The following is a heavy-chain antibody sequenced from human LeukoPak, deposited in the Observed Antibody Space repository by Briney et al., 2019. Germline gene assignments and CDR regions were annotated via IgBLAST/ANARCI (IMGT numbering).Heavy chain of an antibody. Sequence: SETLSLTCTVSGGSISISRYYWGWIRRPPGKGLEWIGNFYYTGSTYYNPSLKSRVTISVDTSKNQFSLKLSSVTAADTAVYYCARQKRDGYNYFDYWGQGTLVTVSS. CDR3: ARQKRDGYNYFDY. CDR2: FYYTGST. D-gene: IGHD5-24*01. CDR1: GGSISISRYY. J-gene: IGHJ4*02. V-gene: IGHV4-39*01.